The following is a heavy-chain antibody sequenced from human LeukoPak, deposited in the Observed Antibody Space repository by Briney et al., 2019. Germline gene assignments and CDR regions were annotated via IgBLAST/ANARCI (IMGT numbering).Heavy chain of an antibody. Sequence: GGSLRLSCAASGYTFSSYSINWVRQTPGKGLEWVSSISVGSNYIYYADSVRGRFSISRDDARNSLYLQMDSLRGDDTAVYYCARLRRNSDRSGYYYYYDYWGQGTLVTVSS. CDR1: GYTFSSYS. V-gene: IGHV3-21*01. J-gene: IGHJ4*02. CDR3: ARLRRNSDRSGYYYYYDY. CDR2: ISVGSNYI. D-gene: IGHD3-22*01.